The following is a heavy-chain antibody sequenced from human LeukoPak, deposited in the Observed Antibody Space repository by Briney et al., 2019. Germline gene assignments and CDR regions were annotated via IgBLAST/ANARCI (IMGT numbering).Heavy chain of an antibody. D-gene: IGHD3-10*01. J-gene: IGHJ5*02. Sequence: SETLSLTCTVSGGSINSYYWSWIRQPPGKGLECIGYIHYTGSTNYNPSLKSRVTISVDTSKSQFSLKLSSVTAADTAIYYCARGGYYGSGNDFRFDPWGQGTLVTVST. CDR2: IHYTGST. V-gene: IGHV4-59*01. CDR3: ARGGYYGSGNDFRFDP. CDR1: GGSINSYY.